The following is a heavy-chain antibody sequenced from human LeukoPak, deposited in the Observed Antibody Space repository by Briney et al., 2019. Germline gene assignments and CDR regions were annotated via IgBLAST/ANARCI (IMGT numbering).Heavy chain of an antibody. CDR1: GGSLSRSSYY. J-gene: IGHJ5*02. CDR2: IYYSGGT. Sequence: SETLSLTRTVSGGSLSRSSYYWCWLRQPPGKGLERLGSIYYSGGTYYNTSLKSRVTVSVDTSKNQFSLKLSSVTAADRAVYYCARHRRGGLMVRGVKEAFDLGGEGTVVSVSS. CDR3: ARHRRGGLMVRGVKEAFDL. V-gene: IGHV4-39*01. D-gene: IGHD3-10*01.